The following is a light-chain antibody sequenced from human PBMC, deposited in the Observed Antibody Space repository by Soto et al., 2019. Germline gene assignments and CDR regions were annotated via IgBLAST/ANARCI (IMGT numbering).Light chain of an antibody. Sequence: EIVLTQSPGTLSLSPGERATLSCRASQSVSRSYLAWYQQKPGQAPRLLIYGASSRATGIPDRFSGSGSGTDFTLTISRLEAEDFAVYYCQQYDSQYTFGQGTKLEIK. CDR2: GAS. V-gene: IGKV3-20*01. CDR3: QQYDSQYT. J-gene: IGKJ2*01. CDR1: QSVSRSY.